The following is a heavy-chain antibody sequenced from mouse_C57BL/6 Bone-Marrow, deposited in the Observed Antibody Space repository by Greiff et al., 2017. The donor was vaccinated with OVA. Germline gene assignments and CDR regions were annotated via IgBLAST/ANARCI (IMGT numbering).Heavy chain of an antibody. CDR1: GYTFTDYN. CDR2: INSNNGGT. CDR3: ARGGYYDYDGGAWFAY. V-gene: IGHV1-18*01. J-gene: IGHJ3*01. D-gene: IGHD2-4*01. Sequence: DHVKQSGPELAKPGASVKIPCKASGYTFTDYNMDWVKQSHGKSLEWIGDINSNNGGTIYNQKFKGKATLTVDKSSSTAYMELRSLTSEDTAVYYCARGGYYDYDGGAWFAYWGQGTLVTVSA.